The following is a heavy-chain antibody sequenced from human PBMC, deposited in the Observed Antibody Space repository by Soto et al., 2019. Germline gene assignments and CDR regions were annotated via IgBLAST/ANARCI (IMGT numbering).Heavy chain of an antibody. J-gene: IGHJ4*02. CDR2: ISAYNGNT. D-gene: IGHD3-10*01. Sequence: ASVKVSCEASGYTFTSYGISWVRQAPGQGLEWMGWISAYNGNTNYAQKLQGRVTMTTDTSTSTAYMELRSLRSDDTAVYYCARDKYPSGRPAPDHFDYWGQGTLVTVSS. CDR1: GYTFTSYG. V-gene: IGHV1-18*01. CDR3: ARDKYPSGRPAPDHFDY.